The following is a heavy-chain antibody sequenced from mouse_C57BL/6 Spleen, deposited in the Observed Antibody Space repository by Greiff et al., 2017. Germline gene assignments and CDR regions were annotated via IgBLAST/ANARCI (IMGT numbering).Heavy chain of an antibody. Sequence: QVQLKESGPGLVAPSQSLSITCTVSGFSLTSYGVHWVRQPPGKGLEWLVVIWSDGSTTYNSALNSRQSISKDNSKSQVFLKMNSLQTDDTAMYYCARHGWLKDYAMDYWGQGTSVTVSS. CDR1: GFSLTSYG. V-gene: IGHV2-6-1*01. J-gene: IGHJ4*01. CDR3: ARHGWLKDYAMDY. D-gene: IGHD1-1*02. CDR2: IWSDGST.